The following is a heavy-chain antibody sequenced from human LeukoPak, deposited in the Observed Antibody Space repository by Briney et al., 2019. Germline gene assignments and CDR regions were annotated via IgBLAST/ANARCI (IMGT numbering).Heavy chain of an antibody. CDR2: IYYSGST. V-gene: IGHV4-39*01. Sequence: SETLPLTCTVSGGSISSSSYYWGWIRQPPGTGLEWIGSIYYSGSTYYNPSLKSRVTISVDTSKNQFSLKLSSVTAADTAVYYCARAYCGGDCYLNWFDPWGQGTLVTVSS. CDR3: ARAYCGGDCYLNWFDP. D-gene: IGHD2-21*01. CDR1: GGSISSSSYY. J-gene: IGHJ5*02.